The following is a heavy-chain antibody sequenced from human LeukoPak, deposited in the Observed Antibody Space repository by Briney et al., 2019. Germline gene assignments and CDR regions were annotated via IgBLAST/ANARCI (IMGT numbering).Heavy chain of an antibody. J-gene: IGHJ4*02. D-gene: IGHD3-22*01. CDR1: GGSISSGGYY. CDR2: IYYSGST. CDR3: ARDPRSGYYYE. Sequence: PSETLSLTCTVSGGSISSGGYYWSWIRQHPGKGLEWIGYIYYSGSTYYNPSLKSRVTISVDTSKNQFSLKLSSVTAADTAVYYCARDPRSGYYYEWGQGTLVTVSS. V-gene: IGHV4-31*03.